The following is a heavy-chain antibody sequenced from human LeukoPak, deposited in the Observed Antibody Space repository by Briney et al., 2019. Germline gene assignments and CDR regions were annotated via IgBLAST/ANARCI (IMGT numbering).Heavy chain of an antibody. CDR2: INHSGST. V-gene: IGHV4-34*01. D-gene: IGHD6-13*01. CDR1: GGSFSGYY. CDR3: ARPIYGAAAGDYYYYMDV. J-gene: IGHJ6*03. Sequence: PSETLSLTCAVYGGSFSGYYWSWIRQPPGKGLEWIGEINHSGSTNYNPSLKSRVTISVDTSKNQFSLKLSSVTAADTAVYYCARPIYGAAAGDYYYYMDVWGKGTTVTVSS.